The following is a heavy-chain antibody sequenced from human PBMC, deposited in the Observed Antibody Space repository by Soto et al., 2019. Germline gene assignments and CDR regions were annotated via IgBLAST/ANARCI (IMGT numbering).Heavy chain of an antibody. CDR3: SSVIAAAGSAGDY. V-gene: IGHV5-10-1*01. CDR1: GYSFTSYW. J-gene: IGHJ4*02. D-gene: IGHD6-13*01. CDR2: IDPSDSYT. Sequence: GESLKISCKGSGYSFTSYWISWVRQMPGKGLEWMGRIDPSDSYTNYSPSFQGHVTISADKSISTAYLQWSSLKASDSAMYYCSSVIAAAGSAGDYWGQGTLVTVSS.